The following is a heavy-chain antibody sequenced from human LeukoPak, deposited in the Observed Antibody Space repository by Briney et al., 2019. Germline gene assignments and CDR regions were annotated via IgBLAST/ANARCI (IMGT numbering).Heavy chain of an antibody. Sequence: GGSLRLSCAASGFTFTSYAMSWVRQAPGKGLEWVSTINKSGGTTYYADSVKGRFTISRDNSKNTLYLQMNSLRAEDTAIYYCAKEYTGTFSPFPSYFDNWGQGTLVTVSS. CDR1: GFTFTSYA. V-gene: IGHV3-23*01. CDR2: INKSGGTT. D-gene: IGHD1-26*01. J-gene: IGHJ4*02. CDR3: AKEYTGTFSPFPSYFDN.